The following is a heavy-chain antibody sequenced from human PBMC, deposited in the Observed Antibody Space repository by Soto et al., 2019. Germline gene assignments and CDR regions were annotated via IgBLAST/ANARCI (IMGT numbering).Heavy chain of an antibody. D-gene: IGHD6-19*01. CDR2: IKEDGSEK. CDR1: GFTFSSYW. Sequence: EVQLVESGGGLVQPGGSLRLSCAASGFTFSSYWMSWVRQAPGKGLEWVANIKEDGSEKYYVDSVKGRFTISRDNAQNSLYLQMNSLRAEDTAVYYCARHSSGWEGGGYGMDVWGQGTTVPVSS. V-gene: IGHV3-7*03. CDR3: ARHSSGWEGGGYGMDV. J-gene: IGHJ6*02.